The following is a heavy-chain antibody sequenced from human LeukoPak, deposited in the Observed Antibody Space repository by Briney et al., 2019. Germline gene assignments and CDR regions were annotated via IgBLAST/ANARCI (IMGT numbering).Heavy chain of an antibody. CDR3: ARDSMVRGVIPTSHAFDV. V-gene: IGHV4-39*07. J-gene: IGHJ3*01. D-gene: IGHD3-10*01. CDR1: GGSISSSSYY. CDR2: IYYSGST. Sequence: PSETLYLTCTVSGGSISSSSYYWGWIRQPPGKGLEWIGRIYYSGSTYYNPSLKSRVTISVDTSKNQFSLKLSSVTAADTAVYYCARDSMVRGVIPTSHAFDVWGQGTMVTVSS.